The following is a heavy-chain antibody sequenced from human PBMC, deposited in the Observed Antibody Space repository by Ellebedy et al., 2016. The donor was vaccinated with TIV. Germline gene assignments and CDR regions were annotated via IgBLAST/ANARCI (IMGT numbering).Heavy chain of an antibody. CDR2: IWYDGSNK. CDR3: AKVPQTGASPDWYFDL. V-gene: IGHV3-33*06. D-gene: IGHD7-27*01. J-gene: IGHJ2*01. Sequence: GESLKISCAASGFTFSSYGMHWVRQAPGKGLEWVAVIWYDGSNKYYADSVKGRFTISRDNSKNTLYLQMNSLRAEDTAVYYCAKVPQTGASPDWYFDLWGRGTLVTVSS. CDR1: GFTFSSYG.